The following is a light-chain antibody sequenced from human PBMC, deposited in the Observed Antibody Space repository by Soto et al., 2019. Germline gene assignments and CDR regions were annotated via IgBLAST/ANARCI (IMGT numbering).Light chain of an antibody. CDR2: KAS. CDR1: QSIGTW. Sequence: DIQMTQSPSTLSASVGDRVTITCRASQSIGTWLAWYQQKPGKAPNLLIYKASTFESGVPSRFSGSGSGTEFTLTISSLQPDDFATYYCQQYNTYSTFGQGTKVEIK. CDR3: QQYNTYST. V-gene: IGKV1-5*03. J-gene: IGKJ1*01.